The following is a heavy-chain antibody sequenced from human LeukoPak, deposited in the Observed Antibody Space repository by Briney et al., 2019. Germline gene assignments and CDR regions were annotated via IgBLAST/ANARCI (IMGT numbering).Heavy chain of an antibody. CDR2: ISFDGSNK. CDR1: GFTFSSYA. D-gene: IGHD6-13*01. J-gene: IGHJ6*03. V-gene: IGHV3-30*04. Sequence: GGSLRLSWAASGFTFSSYAMHWVRQAPGKGLEWVTIISFDGSNKYYADSVKGRFTISRDNSKNTLYLQMNSLRAEDTAVYYCAKTIAAAAIGYYYYMDVWGKGTTVTISS. CDR3: AKTIAAAAIGYYYYMDV.